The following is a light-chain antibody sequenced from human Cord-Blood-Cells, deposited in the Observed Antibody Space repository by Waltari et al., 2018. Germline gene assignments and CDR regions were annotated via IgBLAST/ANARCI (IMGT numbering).Light chain of an antibody. CDR1: QGIGSY. V-gene: IGKV1-27*01. Sequence: EIRLTRSPSSMSTSVEDRVTITCRVSQGIGSYINWYRNKPGKVPKLLIYSASNWQSGVPSLFSGMGSGTDFTLTISSLQPEDVATYYGQRTYNAPPYTFGQGTKLEIK. J-gene: IGKJ2*01. CDR3: QRTYNAPPYT. CDR2: SAS.